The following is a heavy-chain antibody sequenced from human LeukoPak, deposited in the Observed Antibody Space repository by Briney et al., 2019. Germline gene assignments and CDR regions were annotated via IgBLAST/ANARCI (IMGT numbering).Heavy chain of an antibody. CDR3: ARVDTPYYDFWSGYYPVDY. J-gene: IGHJ4*02. Sequence: ASVKVSCKASGYTLTSYALNWVRQAPGQGLEWMGWINTNTGNPTYAQGFAGRFVFSLDTSVSTAYLQISSLKAEDTAVYYCARVDTPYYDFWSGYYPVDYWGQGTLVTVSS. D-gene: IGHD3-3*01. V-gene: IGHV7-4-1*02. CDR2: INTNTGNP. CDR1: GYTLTSYA.